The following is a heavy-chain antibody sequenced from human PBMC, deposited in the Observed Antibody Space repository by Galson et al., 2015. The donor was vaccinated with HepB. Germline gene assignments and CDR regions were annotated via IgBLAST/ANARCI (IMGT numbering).Heavy chain of an antibody. V-gene: IGHV3-30*04. CDR1: GFTFSAYP. D-gene: IGHD3-3*01. CDR3: ARGGRTYYDFWSAYPIDY. J-gene: IGHJ4*02. CDR2: ISYDGSQK. Sequence: SLRLSCAASGFTFSAYPMHWVRQSPGKGLEWVAVISYDGSQKYYADSEKGRFLISRDNSENTLYLQMNSLRPEDTAVYYCARGGRTYYDFWSAYPIDYWGQGTLVTVSS.